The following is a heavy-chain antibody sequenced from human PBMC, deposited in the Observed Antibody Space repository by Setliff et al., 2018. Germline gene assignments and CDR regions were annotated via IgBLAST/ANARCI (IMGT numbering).Heavy chain of an antibody. CDR3: AREGVDSRSSTDYRYYMDV. J-gene: IGHJ6*03. CDR1: GYTFTSYA. CDR2: TIPIFGTT. D-gene: IGHD3-22*01. Sequence: GASVKVSCKASGYTFTSYAMNWVRQAPGQGLEWMGGTIPIFGTTDYAQKFQDRVTIITDESTSTAYMELSSLRSDDTAVYYCAREGVDSRSSTDYRYYMDVWGKGTTVTVSS. V-gene: IGHV1-69*05.